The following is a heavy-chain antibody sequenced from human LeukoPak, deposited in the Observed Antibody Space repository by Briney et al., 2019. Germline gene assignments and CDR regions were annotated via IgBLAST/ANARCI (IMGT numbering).Heavy chain of an antibody. V-gene: IGHV1-2*02. J-gene: IGHJ4*02. CDR2: INPNSGGT. Sequence: ASVKVSCKASGYTFTGYYMHWVRQAPGQGLEWMGWINPNSGGTNYAQKFQGRVTMTRDTSNSTAYMELSRLRSDDTAVYYCARIMVRGVIMPFGYWGQGTLVTVSS. CDR3: ARIMVRGVIMPFGY. CDR1: GYTFTGYY. D-gene: IGHD3-10*01.